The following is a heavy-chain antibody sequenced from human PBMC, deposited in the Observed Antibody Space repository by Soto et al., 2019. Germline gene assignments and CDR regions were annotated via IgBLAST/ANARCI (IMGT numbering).Heavy chain of an antibody. CDR2: IYNSGNT. CDR1: GGSISSYY. CDR3: AAPPRY. V-gene: IGHV4-59*01. J-gene: IGHJ4*02. Sequence: TSETLSLTCTVSGGSISSYYWNWIRQPPGKGLEWIGYIYNSGNTNYNPSLRSRVTISVDTSKNQFSLKLTSVTAADTAVYYCAAPPRYWGQGTQVSVSS. D-gene: IGHD6-6*01.